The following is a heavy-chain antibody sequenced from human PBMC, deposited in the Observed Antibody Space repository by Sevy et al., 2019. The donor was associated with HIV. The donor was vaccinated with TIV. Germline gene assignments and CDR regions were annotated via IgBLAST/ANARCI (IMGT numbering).Heavy chain of an antibody. Sequence: GGSLRLSCAASGFTFSDYYMTWIRQAPGKGLEWVAYITSSGDTIYYADSVKGRFTISRDNAKNSLYLQMNNLRAEDTAVYYCERDYDYSHYAFDYWGQGTLVTVSS. CDR1: GFTFSDYY. D-gene: IGHD4-4*01. CDR3: ERDYDYSHYAFDY. J-gene: IGHJ4*02. V-gene: IGHV3-11*01. CDR2: ITSSGDTI.